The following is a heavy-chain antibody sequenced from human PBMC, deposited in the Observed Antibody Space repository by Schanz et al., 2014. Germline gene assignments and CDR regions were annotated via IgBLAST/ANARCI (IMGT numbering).Heavy chain of an antibody. V-gene: IGHV1-46*03. CDR1: GYSFTDYA. Sequence: QVQLVQSGVEVKRPGASVRVSCKASGYSFTDYAIHWVRQAPGQGLEWMGKINPSSGTTRIAQNFQGRLTVTRDTSTSTVYMELSSLRSEDTAVYFCARGPSTGAFDIWGQGTMVTVSS. J-gene: IGHJ3*02. CDR2: INPSSGTT. CDR3: ARGPSTGAFDI.